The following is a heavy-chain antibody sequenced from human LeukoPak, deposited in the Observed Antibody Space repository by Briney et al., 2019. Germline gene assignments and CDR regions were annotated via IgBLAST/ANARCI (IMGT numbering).Heavy chain of an antibody. CDR3: VREESPTIGLDGMDV. D-gene: IGHD3/OR15-3a*01. Sequence: QPGGSLRLSCAASGFTFSDYGMHWVRQAPGKGLEWVAVILYDGSIIYYSDSVKGRFTISRDNSRNTLFLQMNSLSGEDTAVYYCVREESPTIGLDGMDVWGQGTTVTVSS. J-gene: IGHJ6*02. CDR1: GFTFSDYG. V-gene: IGHV3-33*01. CDR2: ILYDGSII.